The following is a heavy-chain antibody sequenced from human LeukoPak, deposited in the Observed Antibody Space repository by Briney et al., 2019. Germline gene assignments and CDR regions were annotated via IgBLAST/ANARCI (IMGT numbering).Heavy chain of an antibody. CDR3: AKDRVYNPVAGMGSHLDY. V-gene: IGHV3-23*01. J-gene: IGHJ4*02. CDR2: ISGSGGST. Sequence: GGSLRLSCAASGFTFSSYWMHWVRQAPGKGLEWVSAISGSGGSTYYADSVKGRFTISRDNSKNTLYLQMNSLRAEDTAVYYCAKDRVYNPVAGMGSHLDYWGQGTLVTVSS. CDR1: GFTFSSYW. D-gene: IGHD6-19*01.